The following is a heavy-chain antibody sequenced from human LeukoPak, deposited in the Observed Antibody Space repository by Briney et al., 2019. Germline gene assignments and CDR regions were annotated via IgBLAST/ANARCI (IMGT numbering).Heavy chain of an antibody. Sequence: ASVKVSCKVSGYSLSELSMHWVRQATGQGLEWMRAFGRGDDQHIYPEKFQGRVTMTEDTSTDTAYLELSSLRSEDTAVYFCATEKDLLLDSWGQGTPVTVSS. V-gene: IGHV1-24*01. J-gene: IGHJ5*01. CDR1: GYSLSELS. D-gene: IGHD1-26*01. CDR2: FGRGDDQH. CDR3: ATEKDLLLDS.